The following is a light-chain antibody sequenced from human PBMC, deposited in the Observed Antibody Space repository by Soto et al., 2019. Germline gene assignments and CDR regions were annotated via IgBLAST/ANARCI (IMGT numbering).Light chain of an antibody. Sequence: QSALTQPPSASGSPGQSVTISCTGTSSDVGGYKYVSWYQQHPGKAPKLLIYEVSKRPSGVPDRFSGSKSGNTASLTVSGLQAADEADYYCSSYAGSYIWVFGGGTKLTVL. CDR3: SSYAGSYIWV. J-gene: IGLJ3*02. CDR2: EVS. CDR1: SSDVGGYKY. V-gene: IGLV2-8*01.